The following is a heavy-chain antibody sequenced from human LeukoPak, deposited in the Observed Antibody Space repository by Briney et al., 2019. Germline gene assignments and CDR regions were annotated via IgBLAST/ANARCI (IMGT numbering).Heavy chain of an antibody. J-gene: IGHJ4*02. CDR1: GFTFSSYA. Sequence: GGSLRLSCAASGFTFSSYAMHWVRQAPGKGLEYVSAISSNGGSTYYANSVKGRFTISRDNSKNTLYLQMGSLRAEDMAVYYCARANGIHSDYWGQGTLVTVSS. D-gene: IGHD5-18*01. CDR2: ISSNGGST. CDR3: ARANGIHSDY. V-gene: IGHV3-64*01.